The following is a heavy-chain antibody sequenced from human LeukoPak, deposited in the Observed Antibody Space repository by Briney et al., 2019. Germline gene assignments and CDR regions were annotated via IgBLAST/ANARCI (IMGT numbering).Heavy chain of an antibody. V-gene: IGHV3-11*06. Sequence: PGGSLRLSCVVSGIPFSDYYMNWIRQAPGKGLEWISYISSSSSYTDYADSVKGRFTISRDNAKSALYLQMNSLRDEDTAVYYCARRPGETYDSSGYYPYYYGMDVWGQGTTVTVSS. D-gene: IGHD3-22*01. CDR2: ISSSSSYT. CDR1: GIPFSDYY. CDR3: ARRPGETYDSSGYYPYYYGMDV. J-gene: IGHJ6*02.